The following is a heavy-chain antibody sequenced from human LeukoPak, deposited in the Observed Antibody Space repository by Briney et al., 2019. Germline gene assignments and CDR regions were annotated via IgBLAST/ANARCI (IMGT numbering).Heavy chain of an antibody. J-gene: IGHJ4*02. V-gene: IGHV3-48*02. CDR3: ARDRMRWELVGIFDY. Sequence: GGSLRLSCAASGFTFSNAWMSWVRQAPGKGLEWVSYISSSSSTIYYADSVKGRFTISRDNAKNSLYLQMNSLRDEDTAVYYCARDRMRWELVGIFDYWGQGTLVTVSS. CDR2: ISSSSSTI. CDR1: GFTFSNAW. D-gene: IGHD1-26*01.